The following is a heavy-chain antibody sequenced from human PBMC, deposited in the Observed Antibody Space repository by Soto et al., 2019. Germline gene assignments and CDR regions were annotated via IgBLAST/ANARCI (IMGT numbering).Heavy chain of an antibody. CDR3: ARRYGDYFDF. CDR2: IYYSGST. D-gene: IGHD4-17*01. J-gene: IGHJ4*02. V-gene: IGHV4-59*08. CDR1: GGSISSYY. Sequence: QVQLQESGPGLVKPSETLSLTCTVSGGSISSYYWSWIRQPPGRGLEWMGYIYYSGSTNYNPSLKSRVTISVDTSKNQFSLKRSSVTAADTAVYYCARRYGDYFDFWGQGTLVTVSS.